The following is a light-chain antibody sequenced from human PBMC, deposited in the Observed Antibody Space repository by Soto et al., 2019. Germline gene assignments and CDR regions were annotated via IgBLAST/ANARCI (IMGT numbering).Light chain of an antibody. V-gene: IGLV2-18*02. CDR1: SSDVGSYNR. CDR3: NSYTSSNTYV. J-gene: IGLJ1*01. Sequence: QSALTQPPSVSGSPGQLVTISCTGTSSDVGSYNRVSWYQQPPGTAPKLMIYEVNNRPSGVPDRFSGSKSGNTASLTITGLQAEDEADYYCNSYTSSNTYVFGTGTQLTVL. CDR2: EVN.